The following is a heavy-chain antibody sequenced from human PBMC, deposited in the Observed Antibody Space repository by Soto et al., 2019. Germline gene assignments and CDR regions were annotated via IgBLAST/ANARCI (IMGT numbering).Heavy chain of an antibody. CDR3: ARGSAYYDFWRANYYYYMDV. CDR1: GGSISSYY. V-gene: IGHV4-59*01. D-gene: IGHD3-3*01. J-gene: IGHJ6*03. CDR2: IYYSGST. Sequence: SETLSLTCTVAGGSISSYYWSWIRQPPGKGLEWIGYIYYSGSTNYNPSLKSRVTISVDTSKNQFSLKLSSVTAADTAVYYCARGSAYYDFWRANYYYYMDVWGKGTTVTVSS.